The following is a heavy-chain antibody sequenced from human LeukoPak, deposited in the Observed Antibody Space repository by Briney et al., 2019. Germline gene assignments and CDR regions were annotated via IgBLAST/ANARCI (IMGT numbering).Heavy chain of an antibody. V-gene: IGHV1-2*02. J-gene: IGHJ4*02. CDR1: GYTFTGYY. CDR3: ARSWDIAAAYDY. Sequence: ASVKVSCKASGYTFTGYYMHWVRQAPGQGLEWMGWINPNSGGTNYAQKFQGRVTMTRDTSISTAYVELSRLRSDDTAVYYCARSWDIAAAYDYWGQGTLVTVSS. CDR2: INPNSGGT. D-gene: IGHD6-13*01.